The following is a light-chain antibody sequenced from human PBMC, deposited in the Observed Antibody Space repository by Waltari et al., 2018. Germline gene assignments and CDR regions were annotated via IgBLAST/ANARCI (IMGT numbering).Light chain of an antibody. V-gene: IGLV2-23*02. Sequence: QSALTQPASVSGSPGPPITTSCTGTSRDVGNFNLVSWYQQPPGKLPKLIIYEVSKRPSGVSNHFSGSKSGNTASLTISGLRAEDEADYYCCSYAGSRTYVFGTGTKVTVL. J-gene: IGLJ1*01. CDR3: CSYAGSRTYV. CDR1: SRDVGNFNL. CDR2: EVS.